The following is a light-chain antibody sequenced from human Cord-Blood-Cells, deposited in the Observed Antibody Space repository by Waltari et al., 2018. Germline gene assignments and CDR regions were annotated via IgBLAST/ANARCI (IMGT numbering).Light chain of an antibody. CDR1: SSDVGGYKY. V-gene: IGLV2-14*01. CDR2: DVS. J-gene: IGLJ1*01. CDR3: SSHTSSSTFYV. Sequence: QSALTQPASVSGSPGQSITISCTGTSSDVGGYKYVSWYQQHPGKAPKLMIYDVSNRPSGVSNRFSGSKAGNTASLTISGLQAEDEADYYCSSHTSSSTFYVFGTGTKVTVL.